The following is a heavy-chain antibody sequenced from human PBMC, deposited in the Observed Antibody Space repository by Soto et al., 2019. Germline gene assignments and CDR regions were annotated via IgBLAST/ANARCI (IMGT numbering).Heavy chain of an antibody. Sequence: EVQLLESGGGLVQPGGSLRLSCAASGFTFSSYAMSWVRQAPGKGLEWVSAISGSGGSTYYADSVKGRFTISRDNSKNTLYLQMNSLRAEDTAVYYCAKTGIFTAVAGYYFDYWGQGTLVTVSS. CDR3: AKTGIFTAVAGYYFDY. V-gene: IGHV3-23*01. CDR2: ISGSGGST. J-gene: IGHJ4*02. CDR1: GFTFSSYA. D-gene: IGHD6-19*01.